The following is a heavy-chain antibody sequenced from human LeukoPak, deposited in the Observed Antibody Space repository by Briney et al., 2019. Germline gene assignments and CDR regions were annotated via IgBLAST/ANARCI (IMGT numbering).Heavy chain of an antibody. V-gene: IGHV3-66*02. CDR3: GRVSGGYYYDSSGYYDY. J-gene: IGHJ4*02. Sequence: PGGSLRLSCAASGFTVSSNYMSSVRQAPGKGLEWVSVIYSGGSTYYADSVKGRFTISRDNSKNTMYLQMNSLRAEDTAVYYCGRVSGGYYYDSSGYYDYWGQGTLVTVSS. D-gene: IGHD3-22*01. CDR1: GFTVSSNY. CDR2: IYSGGST.